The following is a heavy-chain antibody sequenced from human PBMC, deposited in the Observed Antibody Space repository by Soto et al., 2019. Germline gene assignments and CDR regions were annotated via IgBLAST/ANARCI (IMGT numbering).Heavy chain of an antibody. Sequence: VGSLRLSCAASGFTVSSNYMSWVRQAPGKGLEWVSVIYSGGSTYYADSVKGRFTISRDNSKNTLYLQMNSLRAEDTAVYYCARSPDYDILTGYFYYFDYWGQGTLVTVSS. D-gene: IGHD3-9*01. CDR1: GFTVSSNY. CDR3: ARSPDYDILTGYFYYFDY. CDR2: IYSGGST. J-gene: IGHJ4*02. V-gene: IGHV3-66*01.